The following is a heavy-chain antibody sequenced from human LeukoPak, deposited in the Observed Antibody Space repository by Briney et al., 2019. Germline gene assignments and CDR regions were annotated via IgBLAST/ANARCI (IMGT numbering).Heavy chain of an antibody. CDR2: ISSSSSYI. V-gene: IGHV3-21*01. D-gene: IGHD1-26*01. Sequence: GGSLRLSCAASGFTFSSYSMNWVRQAPGKGLEWVSSISSSSSYIYYADSVKGRFTISRDNAKNSLYLQVNSLRAEDTAVYYCARDRDSVSPHDAFDIWGQGTMVTVSS. CDR1: GFTFSSYS. CDR3: ARDRDSVSPHDAFDI. J-gene: IGHJ3*02.